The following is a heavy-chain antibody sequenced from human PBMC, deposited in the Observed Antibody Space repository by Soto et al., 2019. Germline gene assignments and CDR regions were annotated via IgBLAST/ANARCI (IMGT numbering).Heavy chain of an antibody. V-gene: IGHV4-31*03. J-gene: IGHJ4*02. D-gene: IGHD4-17*01. CDR3: ARSPEATVTAFDY. Sequence: QVQLQESGPGLVKPSQTLPLTCSVSGGSISSGGYYWSWIRQHPGKGLEWFGYIYYSGSTYYNPSLRSGVSISVDTSKNQFSLKLSSVTAADTAVYYCARSPEATVTAFDYWGQGTLVTVSS. CDR2: IYYSGST. CDR1: GGSISSGGYY.